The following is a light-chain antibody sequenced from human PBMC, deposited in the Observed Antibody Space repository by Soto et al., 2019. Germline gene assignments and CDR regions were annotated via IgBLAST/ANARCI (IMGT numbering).Light chain of an antibody. CDR2: GAS. J-gene: IGKJ1*01. CDR1: QSVSSN. V-gene: IGKV3-15*01. Sequence: EIGMTQSPATLSVSQGERATLSCRASQSVSSNLAWYQQKPGQAPRLLIYGASTRATGIPARFSGSGSGTEFTLTISSLQSEDFAVYYCQRYNNWPRTFGQGTKVDIK. CDR3: QRYNNWPRT.